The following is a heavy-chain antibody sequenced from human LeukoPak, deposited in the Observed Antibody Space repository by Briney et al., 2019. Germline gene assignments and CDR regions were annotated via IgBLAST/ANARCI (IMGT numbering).Heavy chain of an antibody. V-gene: IGHV3-11*05. D-gene: IGHD6-13*01. J-gene: IGHJ6*02. CDR1: GFTFSDYY. CDR2: ISSSSSYT. CDR3: ARDRGAPSVAAAGTGYYGVDV. Sequence: GGSLRLSCAASGFTFSDYYMSWIRQAPGKGLEWVSYISSSSSYTNYADSVKGRFTISRDNAKNSLYLQMNSLRAEDTAAYYCARDRGAPSVAAAGTGYYGVDVWGQGTTVTVSS.